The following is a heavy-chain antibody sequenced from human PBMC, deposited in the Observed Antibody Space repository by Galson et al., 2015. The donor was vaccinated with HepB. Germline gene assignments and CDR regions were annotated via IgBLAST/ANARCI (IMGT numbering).Heavy chain of an antibody. V-gene: IGHV3-33*01. CDR3: ARERINIADEGSALDI. Sequence: SLRLSCAVSGLTFSTYGMHWVRQAPDKGLEWVAVIWYDGSNKNYADSVKGRFTIFRDNSKNMLYLQMNSLRAEDTAVYYCARERINIADEGSALDIWGQGTMVTVSS. D-gene: IGHD6-13*01. J-gene: IGHJ3*02. CDR2: IWYDGSNK. CDR1: GLTFSTYG.